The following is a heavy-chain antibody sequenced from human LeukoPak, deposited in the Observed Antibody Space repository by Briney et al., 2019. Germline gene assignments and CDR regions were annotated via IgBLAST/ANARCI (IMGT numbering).Heavy chain of an antibody. Sequence: GGSLRLSCVASGFTFSSYWMSWVRQAPGRGLEWVANLKQDGSEKYYVDSVKGRFTISRDNAKNSLYLQMNSLRAEDTAVHYCARITNSGYYWLFDYWGQGTLVTVSS. D-gene: IGHD3-22*01. J-gene: IGHJ4*02. CDR1: GFTFSSYW. CDR3: ARITNSGYYWLFDY. V-gene: IGHV3-7*04. CDR2: LKQDGSEK.